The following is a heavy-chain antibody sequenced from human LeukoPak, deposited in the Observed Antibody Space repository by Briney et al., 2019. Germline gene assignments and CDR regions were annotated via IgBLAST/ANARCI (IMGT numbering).Heavy chain of an antibody. Sequence: SETLSLTCTVSGYSISSGYYWGWIRQPPGKGLGWIGSIYHSGSTYYNPSLKSRVTISVDTSKNQFSLKLSSVTAADTAVYYCARHGVVVVAFDYWGQGTLVTVSS. J-gene: IGHJ4*02. CDR2: IYHSGST. CDR3: ARHGVVVVAFDY. D-gene: IGHD3-22*01. CDR1: GYSISSGYY. V-gene: IGHV4-38-2*02.